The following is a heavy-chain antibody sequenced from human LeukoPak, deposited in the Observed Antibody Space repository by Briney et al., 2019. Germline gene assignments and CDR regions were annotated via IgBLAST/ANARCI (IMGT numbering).Heavy chain of an antibody. CDR2: IKQDGSEK. Sequence: PGGSLRLSCAASGFTFSSYWMSWVRQAPGKGLEWVANIKQDGSEKYYVDSVKGRFTISRDNAKNSLYLQMNSLRAEDTAVYYCARASNYYDSSGHPRLYYYYYYMDVWGKGTTVTISS. D-gene: IGHD3-22*01. CDR3: ARASNYYDSSGHPRLYYYYYYMDV. V-gene: IGHV3-7*01. J-gene: IGHJ6*03. CDR1: GFTFSSYW.